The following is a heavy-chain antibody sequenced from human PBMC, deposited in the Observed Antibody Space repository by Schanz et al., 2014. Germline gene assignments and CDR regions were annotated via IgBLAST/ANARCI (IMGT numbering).Heavy chain of an antibody. J-gene: IGHJ6*03. V-gene: IGHV4-34*01. CDR3: ARRHHFRSGPYYYYYMDV. D-gene: IGHD3-3*02. Sequence: QVQLQQWGAGLLKPSETLSLTCAVDGGSFSGYYWSWIRQSPDKGLEWIGEINHIANTTYNPSIKSRVTIAVDSSKKQFSLMRSSVTAADTAVYYCARRHHFRSGPYYYYYMDVWGKGTTVTVSS. CDR2: INHIANT. CDR1: GGSFSGYY.